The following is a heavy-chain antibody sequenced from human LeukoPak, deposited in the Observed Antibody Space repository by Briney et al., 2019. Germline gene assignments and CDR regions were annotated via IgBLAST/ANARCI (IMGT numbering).Heavy chain of an antibody. CDR3: ARASGYDFWSGFNWFDP. CDR1: GFTFDDYA. D-gene: IGHD3-3*01. J-gene: IGHJ5*02. Sequence: GGSLRLSCAASGFTFDDYAMHWVRQAPGKGLEWVSGIRWNSGSIGYADSVKGRFTISRDNSKNTLYLQMNSLRAEDTAVYYCARASGYDFWSGFNWFDPWGQGTLVTVSS. V-gene: IGHV3-9*01. CDR2: IRWNSGSI.